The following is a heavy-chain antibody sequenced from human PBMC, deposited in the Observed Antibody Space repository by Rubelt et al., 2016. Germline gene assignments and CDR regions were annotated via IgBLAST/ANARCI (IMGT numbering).Heavy chain of an antibody. CDR1: GGSISSSSYY. D-gene: IGHD3-3*01. J-gene: IGHJ4*02. CDR3: AGGRFLELLPPDY. Sequence: QLQLQESGPGLVKPSETLSLTCTVSGGSISSSSYYWGWIRQPPGKGLEWIGSIYYSGGTHYDPSLKSRVPISVDPSQNQFSLKLSSVTAAGTAVYYCAGGRFLELLPPDYWGPGTLVTVSS. V-gene: IGHV4-39*01. CDR2: IYYSGGT.